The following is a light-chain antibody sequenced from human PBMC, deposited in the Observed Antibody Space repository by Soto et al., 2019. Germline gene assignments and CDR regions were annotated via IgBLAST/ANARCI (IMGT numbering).Light chain of an antibody. CDR2: DAS. CDR1: KIGSKI. Sequence: SYALTQPPSVSVAPGQTARITCGGDKIGSKIVHWYRQRPGQAPVAVVFDASDRPSGIPDRISASRSGDTATLTISRVDAGDEAGYYCQVWASTDEFFVFGSGTKVTVL. J-gene: IGLJ1*01. CDR3: QVWASTDEFFV. V-gene: IGLV3-21*02.